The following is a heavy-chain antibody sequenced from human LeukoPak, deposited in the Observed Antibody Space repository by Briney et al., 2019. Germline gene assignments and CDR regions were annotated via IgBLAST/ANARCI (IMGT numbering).Heavy chain of an antibody. D-gene: IGHD6-13*01. CDR3: ARGLRAKYSSSWYVLDY. CDR2: INHSGST. J-gene: IGHJ4*02. V-gene: IGHV4-34*01. Sequence: PSEALSLTCAVYGGSFSGYYWSWIRQPPGKGLEWIGEINHSGSTNYNPSLKSRVTISVDTSKNQFSLKLSSVTAADTAVYYCARGLRAKYSSSWYVLDYWGQGTLVTVSS. CDR1: GGSFSGYY.